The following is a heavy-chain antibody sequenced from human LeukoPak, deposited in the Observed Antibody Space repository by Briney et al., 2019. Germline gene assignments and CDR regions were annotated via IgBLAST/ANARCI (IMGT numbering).Heavy chain of an antibody. Sequence: GGYLRLSCAASGFTFSSYAMLRHRQAQGKGLEGVAVISYDGSNKYYADSVKGRFTISRDNSKNTLYLQMNSRGAEDTAVYYCARDFGLWLHYFDYWGQGTLVTVSS. V-gene: IGHV3-30-3*01. CDR3: ARDFGLWLHYFDY. D-gene: IGHD5-18*01. CDR2: ISYDGSNK. CDR1: GFTFSSYA. J-gene: IGHJ4*02.